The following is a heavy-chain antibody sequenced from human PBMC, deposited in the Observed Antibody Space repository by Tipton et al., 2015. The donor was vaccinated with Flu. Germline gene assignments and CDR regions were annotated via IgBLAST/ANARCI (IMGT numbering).Heavy chain of an antibody. CDR3: ARDPGIVGAASWYFDL. Sequence: QMQLVQSGGGLVKPGGSLRLSCAASGFTFRDHYMAWIRQAPGKGLEWVSYISTSSSTIYYANSVKGRFIISRDNARNSLYLQMNSLRAEDTALYYCARDPGIVGAASWYFDLWGRGTLVTVSS. CDR2: ISTSSSTI. J-gene: IGHJ2*01. D-gene: IGHD1-26*01. CDR1: GFTFRDHY. V-gene: IGHV3-11*01.